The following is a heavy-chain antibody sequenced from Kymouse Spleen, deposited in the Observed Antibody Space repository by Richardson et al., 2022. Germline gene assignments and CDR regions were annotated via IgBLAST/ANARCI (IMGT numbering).Heavy chain of an antibody. Sequence: QVQLQESGPGLVKPSGTLSLTCAVSGGSISSSNWWSWVRQPPGKGLEWIGEIYHSGSTNYNPSLKSRVTISVDKSKNQFSLKLSSVTAADTAVYYCARAPITIFCPPYYYYGMDVWGQGTTVTVSS. V-gene: IGHV4-4*02. J-gene: IGHJ6*02. D-gene: IGHD3-9*01. CDR3: ARAPITIFCPPYYYYGMDV. CDR1: GGSISSSNW. CDR2: IYHSGST.